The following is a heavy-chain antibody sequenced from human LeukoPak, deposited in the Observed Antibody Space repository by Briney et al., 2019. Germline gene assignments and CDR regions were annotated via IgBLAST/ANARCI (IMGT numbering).Heavy chain of an antibody. V-gene: IGHV3-23*01. Sequence: GGSLRLSCAASGFTFSSYAMSWVRQAPGKGLEWVSAISGSGGSTYYADSVKGRFTISRDNSKNTLYLQMNSLRAEDTAVYYCAKRLPSSAARPGDAFDIWGQGTMVTVSS. CDR3: AKRLPSSAARPGDAFDI. CDR2: ISGSGGST. J-gene: IGHJ3*02. CDR1: GFTFSSYA. D-gene: IGHD6-6*01.